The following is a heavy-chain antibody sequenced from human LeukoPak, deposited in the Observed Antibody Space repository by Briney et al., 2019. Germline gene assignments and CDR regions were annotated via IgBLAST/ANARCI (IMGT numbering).Heavy chain of an antibody. J-gene: IGHJ4*02. CDR3: ARSDSSSGY. D-gene: IGHD6-6*01. Sequence: PGGALRLSCAASGFTFSRYEMNWVRQAPGTGLEWVSYISSSGSTIYYADSVKGRFTISRDNAKNSLYLQMNSLRAEDTAVYYCARSDSSSGYWGQGTLVTVSS. V-gene: IGHV3-48*03. CDR1: GFTFSRYE. CDR2: ISSSGSTI.